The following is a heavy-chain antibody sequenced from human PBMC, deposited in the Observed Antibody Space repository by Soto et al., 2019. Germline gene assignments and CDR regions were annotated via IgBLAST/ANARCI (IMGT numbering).Heavy chain of an antibody. CDR1: GGTFSSYA. V-gene: IGHV1-69*13. J-gene: IGHJ6*02. CDR2: IIPIFGTA. CDR3: AVDIVVVPAAIGDYYYAMDV. Sequence: GASVKVSCKASGGTFSSYAISWVRQAPGQGLEWMGGIIPIFGTANYAQKFQGRVTITADESTSTAYMELSSLRSEDTAVYYCAVDIVVVPAAIGDYYYAMDVWGQATTVTVSS. D-gene: IGHD2-2*02.